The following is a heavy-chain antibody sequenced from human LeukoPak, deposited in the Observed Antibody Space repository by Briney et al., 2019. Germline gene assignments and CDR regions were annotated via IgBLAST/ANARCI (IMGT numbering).Heavy chain of an antibody. Sequence: SETLSLTCAVYGGSFSGYYWSWIRQPPGKGLEWIGEINHSGSTNYNPSLKSRVTISVDTSKNQFSLKLSSVTAADTAVYYCARARVVVPAALRGYYYYGMDVWGQGTTVTVSS. CDR3: ARARVVVPAALRGYYYYGMDV. J-gene: IGHJ6*02. CDR2: INHSGST. V-gene: IGHV4-34*01. D-gene: IGHD2-2*01. CDR1: GGSFSGYY.